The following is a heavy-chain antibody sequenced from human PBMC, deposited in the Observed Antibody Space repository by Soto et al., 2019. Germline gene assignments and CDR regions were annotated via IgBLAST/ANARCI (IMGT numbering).Heavy chain of an antibody. Sequence: QVQLVESGGGVVQPGRSLRLSCAASGFTLSNYGMHWVRQAPGKGLEWVAVISYDGSNKYYADSVKGRFTISRDNSKNTLYLQMNSLRAEDTAVYYCAKDQGNYGYGRGLPLDHWGQGTLVTVSS. D-gene: IGHD3-16*01. CDR1: GFTLSNYG. J-gene: IGHJ4*02. CDR3: AKDQGNYGYGRGLPLDH. CDR2: ISYDGSNK. V-gene: IGHV3-30*18.